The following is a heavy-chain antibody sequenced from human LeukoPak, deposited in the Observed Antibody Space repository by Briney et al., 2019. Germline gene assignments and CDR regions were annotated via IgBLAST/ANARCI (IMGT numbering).Heavy chain of an antibody. CDR3: VTWGRRYCSSTSCPFDY. V-gene: IGHV1-24*01. Sequence: ASVKVSCKVSGYTLTELSMHWVRQAPGKGLEGMGGFDPEDGETIYAQKFQGRVTMNEDTSTDTAYMELSSLRSEDTAVYYCVTWGRRYCSSTSCPFDYWGQGTLVTVSS. CDR1: GYTLTELS. CDR2: FDPEDGET. J-gene: IGHJ4*02. D-gene: IGHD2-2*01.